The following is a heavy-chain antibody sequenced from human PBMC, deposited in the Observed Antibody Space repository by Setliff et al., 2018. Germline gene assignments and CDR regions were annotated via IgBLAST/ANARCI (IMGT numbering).Heavy chain of an antibody. D-gene: IGHD3-10*01. Sequence: SETLSLTCTVSGGPINSDRYYWGWIRQPPGKGLEWIGSMYSSGSTYYNPSLKSRVTISVDTSQNQFSLKLSSVTAADTAAYYCARHKSNGSGSYPSLYMDVWGKGIMVTVS. CDR3: ARHKSNGSGSYPSLYMDV. CDR2: MYSSGST. CDR1: GGPINSDRYY. J-gene: IGHJ6*03. V-gene: IGHV4-39*01.